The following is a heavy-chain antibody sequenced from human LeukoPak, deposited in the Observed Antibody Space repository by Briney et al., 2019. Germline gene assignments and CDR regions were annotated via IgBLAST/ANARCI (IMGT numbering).Heavy chain of an antibody. V-gene: IGHV4-34*01. D-gene: IGHD6-6*01. CDR2: IDPSGST. CDR1: GGSFSGYY. CDR3: ARGGAARHTKRFDY. Sequence: SETLSLTCAVYGGSFSGYYWSWIRQPPGKGLEWVGEIDPSGSTNYNPSLKSRVTLSVDTSKNQFSLNLSSVTAADTAVYYCARGGAARHTKRFDYWGQGTLVTVSS. J-gene: IGHJ4*02.